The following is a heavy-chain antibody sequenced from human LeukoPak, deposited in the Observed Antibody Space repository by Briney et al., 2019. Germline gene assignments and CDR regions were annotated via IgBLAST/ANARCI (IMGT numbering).Heavy chain of an antibody. V-gene: IGHV4-39*07. CDR2: IYYSGST. Sequence: PSETLSLTCTVSGGSISSSSYYWGWIRQPPGKGLEWIGSIYYSGSTYYNPSLKSRVTISVDTSKNQFSLKLSSVTAADTAVYYCASLQGRGYYYDSSGYYPLPFDHWGQGTLVTVSS. CDR3: ASLQGRGYYYDSSGYYPLPFDH. J-gene: IGHJ4*02. CDR1: GGSISSSSYY. D-gene: IGHD3-22*01.